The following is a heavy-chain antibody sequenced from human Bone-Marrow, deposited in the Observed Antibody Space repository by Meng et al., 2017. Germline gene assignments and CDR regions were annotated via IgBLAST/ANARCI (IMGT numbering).Heavy chain of an antibody. J-gene: IGHJ6*02. CDR3: ARMRQQLRYYYGMDV. Sequence: SGPTLVKPTETLTLTCTVSGFSLTNTRMGVAWIRQPPGKALEWVAHIFSNDEESYSTSLRSRLTISKDTSKSQVVLTMTNMDPVDTATYYCARMRQQLRYYYGMDVWGQGTTVTVSS. CDR2: IFSNDEE. V-gene: IGHV2-26*01. CDR1: GFSLTNTRMG. D-gene: IGHD6-13*01.